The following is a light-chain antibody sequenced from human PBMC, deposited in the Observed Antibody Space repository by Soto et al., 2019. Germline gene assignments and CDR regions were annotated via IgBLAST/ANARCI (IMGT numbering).Light chain of an antibody. Sequence: DVVMTQSPLSLPVTLGQSASISCTSSQSLVYADGNTYLNWLQQRPGQSPRRLIYKVFNRDSGVPDRFSGSASGCEFTLTISRVEAEDIGVYYCMQTSHWPYTFGRGTKLEIK. V-gene: IGKV2-30*01. CDR3: MQTSHWPYT. CDR1: QSLVYADGNTY. J-gene: IGKJ2*01. CDR2: KVF.